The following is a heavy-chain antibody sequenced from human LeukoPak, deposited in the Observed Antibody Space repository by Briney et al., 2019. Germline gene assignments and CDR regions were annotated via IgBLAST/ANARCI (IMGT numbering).Heavy chain of an antibody. CDR2: IIPIFGTA. CDR1: GGTFSSYA. D-gene: IGHD6-25*01. V-gene: IGHV1-69*05. Sequence: GASVKVSCKASGGTFSSYAISWVRQAPGQGLEWMGRIIPIFGTANYAQKFQGRVTITTDESTSTAYMELSSLRSEDTAVYYRANWGRIAADKLLYYYYYYYMDVWGKGTTVTVSS. CDR3: ANWGRIAADKLLYYYYYYYMDV. J-gene: IGHJ6*03.